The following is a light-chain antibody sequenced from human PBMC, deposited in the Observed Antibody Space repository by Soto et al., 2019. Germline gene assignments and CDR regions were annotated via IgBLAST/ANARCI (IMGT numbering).Light chain of an antibody. V-gene: IGLV1-40*01. CDR2: GNS. Sequence: VLTQPPSVSGAPGQRDTISCTGYNSNIGAGYDVHWYQQLPGTAPKLLIYGNSNRPSGVPDRFSASKSGTSASLAITGLQAEDEADYYCQSYDSSLSGWVFGGGTKLTVL. J-gene: IGLJ3*02. CDR1: NSNIGAGYD. CDR3: QSYDSSLSGWV.